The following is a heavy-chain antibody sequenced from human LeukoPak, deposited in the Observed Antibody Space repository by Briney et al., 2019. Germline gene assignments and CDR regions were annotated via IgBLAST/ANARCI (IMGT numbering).Heavy chain of an antibody. CDR3: TRSRVYWFDP. Sequence: GGSLRLSCAASGFTFSNAWMSWVRQAPGKGLEWVGLIETKTDGGTTDYAAPVKGRFTIPRDDSKNTLYLQMNSLKTEDTAVYYCTRSRVYWFDPWGQGTLVTVSS. V-gene: IGHV3-15*04. J-gene: IGHJ5*02. CDR1: GFTFSNAW. CDR2: IETKTDGGTT.